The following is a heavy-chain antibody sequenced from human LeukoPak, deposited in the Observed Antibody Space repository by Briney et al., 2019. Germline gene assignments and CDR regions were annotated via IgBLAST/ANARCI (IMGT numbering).Heavy chain of an antibody. D-gene: IGHD6-13*01. CDR3: ARDLAGADDY. V-gene: IGHV3-74*01. CDR2: IDTNGRTT. CDR1: SFTFSRYW. Sequence: TGGSLRLSCAASSFTFSRYWFHWVRQAPGKGLNWVSRIDTNGRTTDYADSVKGRFTISRDNAKNTLSLEMNSLRAEDTAIYYCARDLAGADDYWGQGTLVTVSS. J-gene: IGHJ4*02.